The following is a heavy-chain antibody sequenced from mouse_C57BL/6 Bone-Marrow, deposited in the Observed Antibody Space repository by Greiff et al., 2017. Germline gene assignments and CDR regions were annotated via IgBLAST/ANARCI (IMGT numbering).Heavy chain of an antibody. CDR1: GFNIKDDY. Sequence: SGAELVRPGASVKLSCTASGFNIKDDYMHWVKQRPEQGLEWIGWIDPENGDTEYASKFQGKATITADTSSNTAYLQLSSLTSEDTAVYYCGSSYYYFDYWGQGTTLTVSS. CDR2: IDPENGDT. J-gene: IGHJ2*01. V-gene: IGHV14-4*01. D-gene: IGHD1-1*01. CDR3: GSSYYYFDY.